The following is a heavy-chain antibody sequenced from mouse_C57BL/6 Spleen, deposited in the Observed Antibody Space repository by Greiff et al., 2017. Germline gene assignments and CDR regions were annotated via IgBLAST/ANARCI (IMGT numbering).Heavy chain of an antibody. D-gene: IGHD1-1*01. CDR2: IDPGDGET. CDR3: ALYYYGSRGYFDV. J-gene: IGHJ1*03. CDR1: GFNIKDYY. Sequence: EVQLQQSGAELVKPGASVKLSCTASGFNIKDYYMHWVKQRTEQGLEWIGRIDPGDGETKYAPKFQGKAPTTADTSSNTAYLQLSSLTSEDTAVYYCALYYYGSRGYFDVWGTGTTVTVSS. V-gene: IGHV14-2*01.